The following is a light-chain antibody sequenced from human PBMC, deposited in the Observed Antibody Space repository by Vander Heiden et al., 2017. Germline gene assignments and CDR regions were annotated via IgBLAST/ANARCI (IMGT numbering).Light chain of an antibody. CDR1: QSVRSW. CDR2: KVS. CDR3: QHYDSYSWT. V-gene: IGKV1-5*03. Sequence: DVQMTQSPSTLSASLGDRDIITCRASQSVRSWVAWYQQKPGKAPNLLIYKVSNLESGVPSRFSGSGSETEFTLTISSLQPDDFATYYCQHYDSYSWTFGQGTKVEIK. J-gene: IGKJ1*01.